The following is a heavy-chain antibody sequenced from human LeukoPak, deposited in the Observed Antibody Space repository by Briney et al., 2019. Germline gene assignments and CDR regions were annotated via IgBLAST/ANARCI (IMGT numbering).Heavy chain of an antibody. Sequence: GGSLRLSCAASGFTFSSYAMSWVRQASGKGLEWVSAISGSGGSTYYADSVKGRFTISRDNSKNTLYLQMNSLRAEDTAVYYCANGRYCSGGSCYSFGYWGQGTLVTVSS. J-gene: IGHJ4*02. CDR3: ANGRYCSGGSCYSFGY. D-gene: IGHD2-15*01. CDR2: ISGSGGST. CDR1: GFTFSSYA. V-gene: IGHV3-23*01.